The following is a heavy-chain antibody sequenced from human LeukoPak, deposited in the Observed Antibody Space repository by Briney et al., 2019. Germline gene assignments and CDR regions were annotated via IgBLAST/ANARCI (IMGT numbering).Heavy chain of an antibody. J-gene: IGHJ4*02. Sequence: PSETLSLTCTVSGGSISSYFWSWIRQPPEKGLEWIGHIYYSGSTNYNPSLKSRVTMSVDTSKNQFSLKLSSVTAADTAVYYCARIDRAVAGTIDYWGQGTLVTVSS. D-gene: IGHD6-19*01. CDR3: ARIDRAVAGTIDY. CDR1: GGSISSYF. CDR2: IYYSGST. V-gene: IGHV4-59*08.